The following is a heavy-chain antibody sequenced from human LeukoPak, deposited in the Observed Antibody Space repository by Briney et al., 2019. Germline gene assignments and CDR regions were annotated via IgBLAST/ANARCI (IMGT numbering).Heavy chain of an antibody. CDR1: GFTVSSNY. Sequence: GGSLRLSCAASGFTVSSNYMSWVRQAPGKGLEWVSVIYSGGSTYYADSVRGRFTISRDNSKNTLYLQMNSLRAEDTAVYYCASPYYGDYYYYGMDVWAKGPRSPSP. V-gene: IGHV3-53*01. D-gene: IGHD4-17*01. CDR2: IYSGGST. J-gene: IGHJ6*02. CDR3: ASPYYGDYYYYGMDV.